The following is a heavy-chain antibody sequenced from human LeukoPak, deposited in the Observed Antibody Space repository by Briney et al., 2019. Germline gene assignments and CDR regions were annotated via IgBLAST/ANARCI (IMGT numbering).Heavy chain of an antibody. Sequence: GGSLRLSCAASGFTFSDYYMSWIRQAPGKGLEWVSYISSSGSTIYYADSVKGRFTISRDNAKNSLYLQMNSLRAEDTAVYYCAKQLIYDFRSGYYPYWGQGTLVTVSS. CDR2: ISSSGSTI. J-gene: IGHJ4*02. V-gene: IGHV3-11*01. CDR3: AKQLIYDFRSGYYPY. D-gene: IGHD3-3*01. CDR1: GFTFSDYY.